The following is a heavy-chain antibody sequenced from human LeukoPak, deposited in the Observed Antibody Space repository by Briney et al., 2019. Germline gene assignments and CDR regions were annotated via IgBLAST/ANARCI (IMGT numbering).Heavy chain of an antibody. Sequence: GGSLRLSCAASGLTFSSHWMHWVRHAPGKGLVWVSRINPDGSDTGYADSVKGRFTISRDNAKNSLYLQMNSLRAEDTAVYYCARDFRNLGDYWGQGTLVTVSS. CDR1: GLTFSSHW. J-gene: IGHJ4*02. CDR3: ARDFRNLGDY. V-gene: IGHV3-74*01. CDR2: INPDGSDT. D-gene: IGHD7-27*01.